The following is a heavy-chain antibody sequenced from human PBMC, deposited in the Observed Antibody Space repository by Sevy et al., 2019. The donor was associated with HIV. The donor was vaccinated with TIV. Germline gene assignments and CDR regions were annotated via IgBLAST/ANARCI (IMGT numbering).Heavy chain of an antibody. D-gene: IGHD1-26*01. CDR3: AKDTSGSYRGDDAFDI. J-gene: IGHJ3*02. CDR1: GFTFSSYG. V-gene: IGHV3-30*02. CDR2: IRYDGSNK. Sequence: GGSLRLSCAASGFTFSSYGMYWVRQAPGKGLEWVAFIRYDGSNKYYADSVKGRFTISRDNSKNTLYLQMNSLRAEDTAVYYCAKDTSGSYRGDDAFDIWGQGTMVTVSS.